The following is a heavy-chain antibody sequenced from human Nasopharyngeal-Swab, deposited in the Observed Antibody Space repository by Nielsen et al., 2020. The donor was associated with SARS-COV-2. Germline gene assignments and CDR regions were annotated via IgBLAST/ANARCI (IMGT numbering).Heavy chain of an antibody. D-gene: IGHD3-10*01. Sequence: VRQAPGKGLEYVSAISSNGGSTYYANSVKGRFTISRDNSKNTLYLQMGSLRAEDMAVYYCARDPGWGGDGAFDIWGQGTMVTVSS. V-gene: IGHV3-64*01. J-gene: IGHJ3*02. CDR2: ISSNGGST. CDR3: ARDPGWGGDGAFDI.